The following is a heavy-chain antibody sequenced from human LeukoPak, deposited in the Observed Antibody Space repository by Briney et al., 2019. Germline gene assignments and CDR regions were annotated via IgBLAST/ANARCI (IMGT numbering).Heavy chain of an antibody. CDR1: GFTFSSCA. Sequence: PGGSLRLSCAASGFTFSSCALSWVRQAPGKGLEWVSTVSVNGGTTYYADSVKGRFTISRDNSKNMLYLQMNSLRAEDTDVYYCVKGRISEDGIDFWGQGTLVTVSS. D-gene: IGHD6-13*01. J-gene: IGHJ4*02. V-gene: IGHV3-23*01. CDR3: VKGRISEDGIDF. CDR2: VSVNGGTT.